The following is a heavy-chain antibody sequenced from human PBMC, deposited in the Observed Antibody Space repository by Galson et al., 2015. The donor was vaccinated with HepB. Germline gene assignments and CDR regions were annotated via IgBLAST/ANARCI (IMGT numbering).Heavy chain of an antibody. V-gene: IGHV3-11*01. Sequence: SLRLSCAASGFTFSDYYMSWIRQAPGKGLEWISYTSGSGNTIYYADSVKGRFTISRDNGKNSLYLQMNSLRAEDTAVYYCARRTTGRAFDIWGQGTMVTVSS. CDR2: TSGSGNTI. CDR1: GFTFSDYY. D-gene: IGHD4-11*01. CDR3: ARRTTGRAFDI. J-gene: IGHJ3*02.